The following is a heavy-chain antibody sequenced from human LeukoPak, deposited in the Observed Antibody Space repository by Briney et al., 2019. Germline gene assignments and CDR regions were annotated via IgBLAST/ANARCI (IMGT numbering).Heavy chain of an antibody. V-gene: IGHV1-2*02. J-gene: IGHJ6*04. CDR3: AKARGLYCSSTSCYECDV. CDR2: INPNSGGT. Sequence: ASVKVSCKASGYTFTAYYIHWVRHAPGQGLEWMGWINPNSGGTNYAQKFQGRVTLTRDTSITTAYMEVSRLRSDDTAVYYCAKARGLYCSSTSCYECDVWGKGTTVTVSS. CDR1: GYTFTAYY. D-gene: IGHD2-2*01.